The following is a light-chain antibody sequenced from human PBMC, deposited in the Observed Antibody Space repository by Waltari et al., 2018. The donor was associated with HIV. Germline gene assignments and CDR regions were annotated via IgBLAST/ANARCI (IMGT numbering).Light chain of an antibody. CDR2: DDS. J-gene: IGLJ2*01. Sequence: QSLLTPPPSASWTPRPGVIISCSGSHPNSGHSACNLYPLTPGFPPKLLIYDDSLRASGVSDRFSGSKSGTSASLAISGLQSDDEADYYCATWDGGLTWGGRLSGRVVFGGGTRLTVL. CDR1: HPNSGHSA. CDR3: ATWDGGLTWGGRLSGRVV. V-gene: IGLV1-44*01.